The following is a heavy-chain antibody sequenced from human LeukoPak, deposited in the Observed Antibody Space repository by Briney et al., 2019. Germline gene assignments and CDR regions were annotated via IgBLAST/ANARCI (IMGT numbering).Heavy chain of an antibody. V-gene: IGHV4-34*01. CDR3: ARGLGYCSGGSCYPHFLGY. D-gene: IGHD2-15*01. J-gene: IGHJ4*02. CDR2: INHSGST. Sequence: PSETLSLTCAVYGGSFSGYYWSWIRQPPGNGLEWIGEINHSGSTNYNPSLKSRVTISVDTSKNQFSLKLSSVTAADTAVYYCARGLGYCSGGSCYPHFLGYWGQGTLVTVSS. CDR1: GGSFSGYY.